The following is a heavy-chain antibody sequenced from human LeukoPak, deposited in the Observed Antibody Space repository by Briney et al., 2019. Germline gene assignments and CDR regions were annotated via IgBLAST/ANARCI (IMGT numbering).Heavy chain of an antibody. D-gene: IGHD3-10*01. Sequence: GGSLRLSCAASGSTFHDHAMHLVRPVPGGGLEWVSGISWNGVSIGYSGSVRGRFTISRDNAKKSLYLQMNSLGPEDTARYYCVRDVGQNNYGSGGMDVWGQGTTVTVSS. V-gene: IGHV3-9*01. J-gene: IGHJ6*02. CDR2: ISWNGVSI. CDR3: VRDVGQNNYGSGGMDV. CDR1: GSTFHDHA.